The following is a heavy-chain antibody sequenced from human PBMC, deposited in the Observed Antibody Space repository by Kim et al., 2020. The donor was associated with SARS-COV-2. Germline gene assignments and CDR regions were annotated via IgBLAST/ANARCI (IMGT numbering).Heavy chain of an antibody. V-gene: IGHV4-39*01. J-gene: IGHJ4*02. Sequence: SETLSLTCTVSGGSISSSSYYWGWIRQPPGKGLEWIGSIYYSGSTYYNPSLKSRVTISVDTSKNQFSLKLSSVTAADTAVYYCASSLTYYYDSSGYYYVIWGQGTLVTVSS. CDR3: ASSLTYYYDSSGYYYVI. D-gene: IGHD3-22*01. CDR1: GGSISSSSYY. CDR2: IYYSGST.